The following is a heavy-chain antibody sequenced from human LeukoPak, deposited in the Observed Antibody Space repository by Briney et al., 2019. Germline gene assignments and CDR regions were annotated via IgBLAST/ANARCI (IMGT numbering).Heavy chain of an antibody. J-gene: IGHJ3*02. V-gene: IGHV4-59*01. CDR1: GGSISSYY. CDR3: ARNRPGSKNDAFDI. D-gene: IGHD3-10*01. CDR2: IYYSGST. Sequence: NPSETLSLTCTVSGGSISSYYWSWIRQPPGKGLEWIGYIYYSGSTNYNPSLKSRVTISVDTSKNQFSLKLSSVTAADTAVYYCARNRPGSKNDAFDIWGQGTMVTVSS.